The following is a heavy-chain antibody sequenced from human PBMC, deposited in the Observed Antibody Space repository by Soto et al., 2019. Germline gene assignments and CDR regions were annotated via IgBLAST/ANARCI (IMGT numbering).Heavy chain of an antibody. J-gene: IGHJ4*02. Sequence: SETLSLTCTVSGGSLSGNYWTWIRQPPGKALEWIGYIFYSGSTSYNPSLKSRVTISVDTSKNQFSLKLSSVTAADTAVYFCARGPSWYDYWGQGTLVTVS. CDR3: ARGPSWYDY. CDR2: IFYSGST. V-gene: IGHV4-59*08. CDR1: GGSLSGNY. D-gene: IGHD6-13*01.